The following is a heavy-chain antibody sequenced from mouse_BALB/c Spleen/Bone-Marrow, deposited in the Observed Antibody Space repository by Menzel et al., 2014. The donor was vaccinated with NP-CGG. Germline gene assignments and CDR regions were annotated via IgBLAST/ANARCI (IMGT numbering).Heavy chain of an antibody. Sequence: DVKLVESGGGLVQPGGSLRLSCATSGFTFTDYYMNWVRQPPGKALEWLGFIRNKDYGHTTEYSASVKGRFTISRDNSQNILYLQMNTLRAEDSATYYCARDRGDNQSSYWYFDVWGAGTTVTVSS. J-gene: IGHJ1*01. CDR3: ARDRGDNQSSYWYFDV. V-gene: IGHV7-3*02. CDR2: IRNKDYGHTT. CDR1: GFTFTDYY. D-gene: IGHD1-3*01.